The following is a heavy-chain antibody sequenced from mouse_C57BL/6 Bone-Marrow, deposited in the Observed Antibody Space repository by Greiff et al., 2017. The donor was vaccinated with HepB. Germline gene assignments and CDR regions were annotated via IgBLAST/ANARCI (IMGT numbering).Heavy chain of an antibody. CDR2: IYPGSGNT. Sequence: QVQLQQSGAELVRPGASVKLSCKASGYTFTDYYINWVKQRPGQGLEWIARIYPGSGNTYYNEKFKGKATLTAEKSSSTAYMQLSSLTSEDSAVYFCARPSYFWYFDVWGTGTTVTVSP. V-gene: IGHV1-76*01. CDR1: GYTFTDYY. CDR3: ARPSYFWYFDV. D-gene: IGHD1-1*01. J-gene: IGHJ1*03.